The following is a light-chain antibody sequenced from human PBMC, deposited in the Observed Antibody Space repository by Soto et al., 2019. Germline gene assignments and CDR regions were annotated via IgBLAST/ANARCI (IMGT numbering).Light chain of an antibody. CDR3: SSHTTYNTWV. CDR2: GVI. J-gene: IGLJ3*02. V-gene: IGLV2-14*01. Sequence: QSALTQPASVSGFPGQSITISCTGTSSDVGDYNYVSWYQQVPGNAPKLMIYGVINRPSEVSNRFSGSKSGNTASLTISGLQADDEADYYCSSHTTYNTWVFGGGTKVTVL. CDR1: SSDVGDYNY.